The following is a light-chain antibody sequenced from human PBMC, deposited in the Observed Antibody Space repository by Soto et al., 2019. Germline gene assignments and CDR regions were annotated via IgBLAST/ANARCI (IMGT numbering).Light chain of an antibody. V-gene: IGKV1-5*03. J-gene: IGKJ1*01. CDR3: QHYNSYSEA. CDR1: QTMSSW. CDR2: KAS. Sequence: DIQMSQSPSTLSGSVGDRVTITCRASQTMSSWLAXYHQKPGKAPKLLIYKASTLKSGVPSRFSGSGSGTEFTLTISSLQPDDFATYYCQHYNSYSEAFGQGTKVDIK.